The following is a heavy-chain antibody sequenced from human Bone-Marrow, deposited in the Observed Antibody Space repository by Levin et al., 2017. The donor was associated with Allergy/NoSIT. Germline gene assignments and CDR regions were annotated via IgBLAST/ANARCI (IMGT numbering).Heavy chain of an antibody. CDR2: ISSAGGTI. Sequence: LSLTCAASGFSFSDYYMNWIRQAPGKGLEWIGFISSAGGTIYYADSVKGRFTVSRDNARNSLYLQMNSLRAEDTAVYYCASDFTPMVYYYGMDVWGQGTTVTVSS. D-gene: IGHD5-18*01. V-gene: IGHV3-11*01. J-gene: IGHJ6*02. CDR3: ASDFTPMVYYYGMDV. CDR1: GFSFSDYY.